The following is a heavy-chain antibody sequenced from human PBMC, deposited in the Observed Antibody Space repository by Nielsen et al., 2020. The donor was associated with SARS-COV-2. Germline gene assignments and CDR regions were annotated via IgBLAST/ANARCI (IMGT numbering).Heavy chain of an antibody. CDR3: ARGVVANYYYYGMDV. Sequence: REAPGKGLEWIGYIYYSGSTYYNPSLKSRVTISVDTSKNQFSLKLSSVTAADTAVYYCARGVVANYYYYGMDVWGQGTTVTVSS. J-gene: IGHJ6*02. V-gene: IGHV4-31*02. D-gene: IGHD2-15*01. CDR2: IYYSGST.